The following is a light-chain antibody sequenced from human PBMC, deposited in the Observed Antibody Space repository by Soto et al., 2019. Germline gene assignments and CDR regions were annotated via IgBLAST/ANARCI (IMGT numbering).Light chain of an antibody. J-gene: IGKJ1*01. Sequence: IQLTQSPSSLSASVGDRVTLTCRASQGISSFLAWYQQKPGKAPKLLIYAASTLQSGVPSRFRGSRSGTEFTLTVSGLQPEDFATYYCLQDHDDSWTLGQGTKVDIK. CDR1: QGISSF. CDR3: LQDHDDSWT. V-gene: IGKV1-9*01. CDR2: AAS.